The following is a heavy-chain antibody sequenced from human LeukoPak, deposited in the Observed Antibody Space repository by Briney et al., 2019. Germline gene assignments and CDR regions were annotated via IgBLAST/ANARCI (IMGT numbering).Heavy chain of an antibody. V-gene: IGHV3-74*01. CDR3: ARDNNDYGDYGWFDP. Sequence: GGSLRLSCAASGFTFSSYWMHWVRQAPGKGLVWVSRINSDGSSTSYADSVKGRFTISRDNSKNTLYLQMNSLRAEDTAVYYCARDNNDYGDYGWFDPWGQGTLVTVSS. J-gene: IGHJ5*02. CDR1: GFTFSSYW. CDR2: INSDGSST. D-gene: IGHD4-17*01.